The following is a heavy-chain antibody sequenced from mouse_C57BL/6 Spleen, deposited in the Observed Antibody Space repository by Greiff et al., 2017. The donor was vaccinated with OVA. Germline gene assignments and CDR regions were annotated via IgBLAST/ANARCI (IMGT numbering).Heavy chain of an antibody. CDR1: GYTFTDYN. V-gene: IGHV1-22*01. D-gene: IGHD2-1*01. CDR2: INPNNGGT. CDR3: ARGNYEWFAY. J-gene: IGHJ3*01. Sequence: EVQRVESGPELVKPGASVKMSCKASGYTFTDYNMHWVKQSHGKSLEWIGYINPNNGGTSYNQKFKGKATLTVNKSSSTAYMELRSLTSEDSAVYYCARGNYEWFAYWGQGTLVTVSA.